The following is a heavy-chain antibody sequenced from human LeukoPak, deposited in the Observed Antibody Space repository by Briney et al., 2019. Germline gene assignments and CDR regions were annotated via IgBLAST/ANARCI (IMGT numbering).Heavy chain of an antibody. CDR3: ARGRYCSSTSCYTHYYGMDV. CDR1: GGSISSYY. CDR2: IYYSGST. Sequence: SETLSLTCTVSGGSISSYYWSWIRQPPGKGLEWIGYIYYSGSTNYNPSLKSRVTISVDTSKNQFSLKLSSVTAADTAVYYCARGRYCSSTSCYTHYYGMDVWGQGTTVTVSS. D-gene: IGHD2-2*02. J-gene: IGHJ6*02. V-gene: IGHV4-59*12.